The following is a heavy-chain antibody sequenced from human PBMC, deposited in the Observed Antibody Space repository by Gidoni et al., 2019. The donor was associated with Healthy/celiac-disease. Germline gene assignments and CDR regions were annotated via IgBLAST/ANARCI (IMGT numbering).Heavy chain of an antibody. D-gene: IGHD3-22*01. Sequence: EVLLLESGGGLVQPWGSLRLSCAASGCTFSSYAMSWVRQAPGKGMEWVSAISGSGGSTYYADSVKGRFTISRDNPKNTLYMQMNSLRAEDTAVYYCAKDKVWDSSGYYFSWGQGTLVTVSS. CDR3: AKDKVWDSSGYYFS. CDR2: ISGSGGST. V-gene: IGHV3-23*01. CDR1: GCTFSSYA. J-gene: IGHJ5*02.